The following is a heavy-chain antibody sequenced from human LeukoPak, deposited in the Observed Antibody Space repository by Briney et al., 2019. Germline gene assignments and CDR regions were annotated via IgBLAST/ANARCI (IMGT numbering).Heavy chain of an antibody. J-gene: IGHJ4*02. CDR3: AKDVTGYRTGCLDY. V-gene: IGHV4-4*07. D-gene: IGHD3-9*01. Sequence: SETLSLTCTVSGGSISSYYWSWIRQPAGKGLEWIGRIYTSGSTNYNPSLKSRVTMSVDTSKNQFSLKLSSVTAADTAVYYCAKDVTGYRTGCLDYWGQGTLVTVSS. CDR1: GGSISSYY. CDR2: IYTSGST.